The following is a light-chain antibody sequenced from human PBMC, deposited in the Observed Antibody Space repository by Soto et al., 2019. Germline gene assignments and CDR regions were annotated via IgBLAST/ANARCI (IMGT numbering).Light chain of an antibody. Sequence: QPVLTQPPSVSGAPGQRVTISCTGSSSNIGAGYDVHWYQQLPGTAPKLLIYGNSNRPSGVPDRFSGSKSGTSASLAITGLQAEDEADYYCQSYDSNLRGYVVFGGGTKLTVL. J-gene: IGLJ2*01. CDR3: QSYDSNLRGYVV. CDR1: SSNIGAGYD. V-gene: IGLV1-40*01. CDR2: GNS.